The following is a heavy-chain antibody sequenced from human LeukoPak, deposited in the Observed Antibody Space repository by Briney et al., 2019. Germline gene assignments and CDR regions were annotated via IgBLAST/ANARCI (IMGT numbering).Heavy chain of an antibody. Sequence: LETLSLTCTVPGGSISSYYWSWIRQPPGKGLEWIGYIYYSGSTNYNPSLKSRVTISLDTSKNQFSLKLSSVTAADTAVYYCARDGGYTSGWFDWGQGTLVTVSS. D-gene: IGHD6-19*01. CDR1: GGSISSYY. CDR3: ARDGGYTSGWFD. CDR2: IYYSGST. J-gene: IGHJ4*02. V-gene: IGHV4-59*01.